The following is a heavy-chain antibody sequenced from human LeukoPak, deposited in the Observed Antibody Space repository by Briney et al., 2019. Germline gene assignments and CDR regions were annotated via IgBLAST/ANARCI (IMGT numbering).Heavy chain of an antibody. J-gene: IGHJ4*02. D-gene: IGHD2-15*01. CDR2: ISSSGSTI. CDR3: AAGPHIVVVVAANPSPHFDY. Sequence: GGSLRLSCAASGLTFSSYEMNWVRQAPGKGLEWVSYISSSGSTIYYADSVKGRFTISRDNAKNSLYLQMNSLRAEDTAVYYCAAGPHIVVVVAANPSPHFDYWGQGTLVTVSS. V-gene: IGHV3-48*03. CDR1: GLTFSSYE.